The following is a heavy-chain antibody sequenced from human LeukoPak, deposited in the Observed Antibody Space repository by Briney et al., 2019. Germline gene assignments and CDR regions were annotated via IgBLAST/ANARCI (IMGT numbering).Heavy chain of an antibody. J-gene: IGHJ3*02. CDR1: GFTFDDYG. D-gene: IGHD4-17*01. Sequence: GGSLRLSCAASGFTFDDYGMSWVRQAPGKGLEWVSGINWNGGSTGYADSVKGRFTISRDNAKNSLYLQMNSLRAEDTALYHCARDHHGDYGVNHAFDIWGQGTMVTVSS. V-gene: IGHV3-20*01. CDR3: ARDHHGDYGVNHAFDI. CDR2: INWNGGST.